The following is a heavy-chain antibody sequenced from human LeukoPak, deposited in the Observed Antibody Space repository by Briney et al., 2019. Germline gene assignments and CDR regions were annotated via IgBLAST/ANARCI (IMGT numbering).Heavy chain of an antibody. Sequence: PGRSLRLSCAASGSTFSSYGMHWVRQAPGKGLEWVAVISYDGSNKYYADSVKGRFTISRDNSKNTLYLQMNSLRAEDTAVYYCAKLFEMATIKWSFDYWGQGTLVTVSS. CDR1: GSTFSSYG. D-gene: IGHD5-24*01. CDR3: AKLFEMATIKWSFDY. V-gene: IGHV3-30*18. J-gene: IGHJ4*02. CDR2: ISYDGSNK.